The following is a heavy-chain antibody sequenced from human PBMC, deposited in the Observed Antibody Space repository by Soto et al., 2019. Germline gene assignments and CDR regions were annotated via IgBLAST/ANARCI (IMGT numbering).Heavy chain of an antibody. Sequence: GASMKFSCKGSGYTFADTWINWVRQVPGKGLEWLGIIYPGHSETRYSPVFHGQFTLSADTSITTVYLQWNRLTASDTATYYWANERGSVFLGMDVWGQGTTVTVSS. D-gene: IGHD3-10*01. CDR2: IYPGHSET. V-gene: IGHV5-51*01. CDR3: ANERGSVFLGMDV. CDR1: GYTFADTW. J-gene: IGHJ6*02.